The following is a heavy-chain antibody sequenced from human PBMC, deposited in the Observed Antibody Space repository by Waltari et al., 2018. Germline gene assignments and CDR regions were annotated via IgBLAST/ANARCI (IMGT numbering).Heavy chain of an antibody. V-gene: IGHV1-46*01. J-gene: IGHJ4*02. CDR3: ATEIAVAGTGGG. Sequence: QVQLVQSGAEVKKPGASVKVSCKASGYTFTSYYMHWVRRAPGQGLEWLGIINPSGGSTSYAQKCQGRVTMTRDTSTSTVYMELSSLRSEDTAVYYCATEIAVAGTGGGWGQGTLVTVSS. CDR1: GYTFTSYY. D-gene: IGHD6-19*01. CDR2: INPSGGST.